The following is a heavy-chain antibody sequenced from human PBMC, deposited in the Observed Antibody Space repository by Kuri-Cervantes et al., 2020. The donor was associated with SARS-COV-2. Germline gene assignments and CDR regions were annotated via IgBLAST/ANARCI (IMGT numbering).Heavy chain of an antibody. V-gene: IGHV1-18*01. J-gene: IGHJ4*02. CDR1: GYTFTSYG. CDR3: ARGVLIAAAGTFEVYFDY. CDR2: ISAYNGNT. D-gene: IGHD6-13*01. Sequence: ASVKVSCKASGYTFTSYGISWVRQAPGQGLEWMGWISAYNGNTNYAQKFQGRVTITADKSTSTAYMELSSLRAEDTAVYYCARGVLIAAAGTFEVYFDYWGQGTLVTVSS.